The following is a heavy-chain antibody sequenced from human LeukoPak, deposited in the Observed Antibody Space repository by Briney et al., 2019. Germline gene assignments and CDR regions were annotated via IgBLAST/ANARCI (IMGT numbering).Heavy chain of an antibody. CDR2: IRYDGRNK. CDR1: GFPFSSCC. Sequence: GGSLLLSCAASGFPFSSCCFHRVRPAPGKGLEGVAFIRYDGRNKYYAASVKGRFTISRDNSKNKLYLQMNSLRAEDTAVYYCAKAPTLPSVSMIRAAQVSYYMDVWGKGTTVTISS. CDR3: AKAPTLPSVSMIRAAQVSYYMDV. D-gene: IGHD3-10*01. J-gene: IGHJ6*03. V-gene: IGHV3-30*02.